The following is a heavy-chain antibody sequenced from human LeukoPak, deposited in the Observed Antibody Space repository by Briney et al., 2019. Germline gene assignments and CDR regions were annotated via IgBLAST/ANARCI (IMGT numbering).Heavy chain of an antibody. V-gene: IGHV4-59*12. CDR1: GGSISPYY. J-gene: IGHJ4*02. D-gene: IGHD4-17*01. CDR2: VYYNGNT. Sequence: SETLSLTCTVSGGSISPYYWTWIRQPPGKGLEWIGYVYYNGNTNYNPSLKSRITISVDTSKNQFSLRLTSMTAADTAIYYCARGALRSELDYWGQGTLVTVSS. CDR3: ARGALRSELDY.